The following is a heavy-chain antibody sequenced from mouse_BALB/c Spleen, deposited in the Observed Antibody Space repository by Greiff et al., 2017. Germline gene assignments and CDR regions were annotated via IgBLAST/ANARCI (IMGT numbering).Heavy chain of an antibody. D-gene: IGHD2-14*01. CDR2: INPSSGYT. CDR3: ARGNYRYDGGYAMDY. Sequence: QVQLQQSGAELARPGASVKMSCKASGYTFTSYTMHWVKQRPGQGLEWIGYINPSSGYTNYNQKFKDKATLTADKSSSTAYMQLSSLTSEDSAVYYCARGNYRYDGGYAMDYWGQGTSVTVSS. J-gene: IGHJ4*01. CDR1: GYTFTSYT. V-gene: IGHV1-4*01.